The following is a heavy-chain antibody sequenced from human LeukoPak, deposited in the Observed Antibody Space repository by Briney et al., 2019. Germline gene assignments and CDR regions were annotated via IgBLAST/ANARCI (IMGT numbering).Heavy chain of an antibody. Sequence: ASVKVSCKASGYTFTNYGISWVRQAPGQGLEWMGWISTNSDIRTYAQTLQGRFTMTTDTATTTAYMELNNLTFDDTAVYYCARDWDAMNNCFDPWGHGTPVTVSS. D-gene: IGHD1-26*01. CDR1: GYTFTNYG. J-gene: IGHJ5*02. CDR2: ISTNSDIR. V-gene: IGHV1-18*01. CDR3: ARDWDAMNNCFDP.